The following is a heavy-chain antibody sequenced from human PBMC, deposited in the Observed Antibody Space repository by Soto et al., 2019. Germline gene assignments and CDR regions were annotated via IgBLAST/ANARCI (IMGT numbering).Heavy chain of an antibody. CDR1: GFSLDTSGVG. J-gene: IGHJ6*02. V-gene: IGHV2-5*02. D-gene: IGHD2-8*01. CDR2: IYWDDNK. Sequence: ITLKESGPALVKATQTLTLTCTFSGFSLDTSGVGVGWIRQPPGKALEWLALIYWDDNKRYSPSLKSRLTITKDSSINQVVLTMTNMDPADTATYYCAHDTLNYYGMDVWGQGTTVTVSS. CDR3: AHDTLNYYGMDV.